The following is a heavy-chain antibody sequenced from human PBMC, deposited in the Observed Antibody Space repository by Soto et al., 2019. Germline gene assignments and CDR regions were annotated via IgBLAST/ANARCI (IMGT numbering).Heavy chain of an antibody. J-gene: IGHJ6*02. CDR1: GYTFTRSG. D-gene: IGHD6-13*01. V-gene: IGHV1-18*01. Sequence: ASVKVSCKASGYTFTRSGISWVRQAPGKGPEWMGWISSYNGDTNYAQTFQGRVTMTTDTSTSTAYMELRSLRSDDTAVYYCAREYSSSWYPYYYYGMDVWGQGTTVTVSS. CDR2: ISSYNGDT. CDR3: AREYSSSWYPYYYYGMDV.